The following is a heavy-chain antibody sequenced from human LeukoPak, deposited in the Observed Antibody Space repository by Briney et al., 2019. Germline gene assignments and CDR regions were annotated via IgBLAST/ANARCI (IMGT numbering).Heavy chain of an antibody. J-gene: IGHJ4*02. CDR1: GFSLSTSGMC. Sequence: SGPTLVSPTQTLTLTCTFSGFSLSTSGMCVSWIRQPPGKALEWLARIDWDDDKYYSTSLKTRLTISKDTSKNQVVLTMTNMDPVDTATYYCALMRWEPTTPGYFDYWGQGTLVTVSS. D-gene: IGHD1-26*01. CDR3: ALMRWEPTTPGYFDY. CDR2: IDWDDDK. V-gene: IGHV2-70*11.